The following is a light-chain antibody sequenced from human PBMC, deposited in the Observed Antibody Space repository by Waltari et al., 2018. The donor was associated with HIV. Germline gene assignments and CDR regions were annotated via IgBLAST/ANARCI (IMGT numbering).Light chain of an antibody. CDR2: AAS. Sequence: DIQLTQSPSFLSASVGDRVTITCRASQGISSYLAWYQQKPGKAPKLLIYAASTLQSGVPSRFSGSVSGTECTLTISSLQPEDFATYYCQQLNSYLFTFGQGTRLEIK. J-gene: IGKJ5*01. CDR3: QQLNSYLFT. CDR1: QGISSY. V-gene: IGKV1-9*01.